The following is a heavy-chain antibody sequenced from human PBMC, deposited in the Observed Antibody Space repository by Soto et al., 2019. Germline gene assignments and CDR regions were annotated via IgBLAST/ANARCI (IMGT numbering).Heavy chain of an antibody. CDR3: ARGITMLVPRGAFDI. CDR1: GGSISSGDYY. V-gene: IGHV4-30-4*01. J-gene: IGHJ3*02. D-gene: IGHD3-22*01. CDR2: IYYSGGT. Sequence: QVQLQESGPGLVKPSQTLSLTCTVSGGSISSGDYYWSWIRQPPGKGLEWIGYIYYSGGTYYNPSLKSRVTISVDTSKNQLYLKLRSVNAADTAVFYCARGITMLVPRGAFDIWGQGTMVTVSS.